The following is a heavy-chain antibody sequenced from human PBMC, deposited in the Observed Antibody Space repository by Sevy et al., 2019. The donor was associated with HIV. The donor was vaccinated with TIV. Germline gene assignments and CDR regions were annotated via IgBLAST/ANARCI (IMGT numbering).Heavy chain of an antibody. CDR2: ISHDGINE. D-gene: IGHD1-26*01. V-gene: IGHV3-30*18. J-gene: IGHJ6*02. CDR1: GFSFSYYG. Sequence: GGSLRLSCIGSGFSFSYYGIHWVRQAPGKGLDWVALISHDGINEYYVDSVKGRFTISRDNSKNTVYLEMNSLRNEDTAIYFCANAYSGSYSHSYVYALDVWGQGTTVTVSS. CDR3: ANAYSGSYSHSYVYALDV.